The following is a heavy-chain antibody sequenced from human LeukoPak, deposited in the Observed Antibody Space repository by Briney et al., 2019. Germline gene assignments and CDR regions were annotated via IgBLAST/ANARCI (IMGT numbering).Heavy chain of an antibody. CDR3: ARLGDSSSRLYYFAY. V-gene: IGHV4-59*08. CDR1: GGSISSYY. D-gene: IGHD6-6*01. Sequence: PSETLSLTCTVSGGSISSYYWSRIRQPPGKGLEWIGYFHYSGSTNYNPSLKSRVTISVDTSKNQFSLKLGSVTAADTAVYYCARLGDSSSRLYYFAYWGQGSLVTVSS. J-gene: IGHJ4*02. CDR2: FHYSGST.